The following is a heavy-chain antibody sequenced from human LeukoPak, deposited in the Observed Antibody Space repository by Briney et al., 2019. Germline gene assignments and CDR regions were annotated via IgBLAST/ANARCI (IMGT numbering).Heavy chain of an antibody. CDR1: GGSISSSSYY. V-gene: IGHV4-39*07. D-gene: IGHD3-10*01. J-gene: IGHJ6*02. Sequence: SETLSLTCTVSGGSISSSSYYWGWIRQPPGKGLEWIGSIYYSGSTYYNPSLKSRVTISVGTSKNQFSLKLSSVTAADTAVYYCARDGRGYYGSGSYDYYGMDVWGQGTTVTVSS. CDR2: IYYSGST. CDR3: ARDGRGYYGSGSYDYYGMDV.